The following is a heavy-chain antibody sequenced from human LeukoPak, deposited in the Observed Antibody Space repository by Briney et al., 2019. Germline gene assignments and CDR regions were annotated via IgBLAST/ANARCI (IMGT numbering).Heavy chain of an antibody. V-gene: IGHV1-46*01. CDR3: ASSSGRTDYYYYMDV. Sequence: ASVKVSCKASGYTFTSYYMHWVRQAPGQGLEWMGIINPSGGSTSYAQKFQGRVTMTRDISTSTVYMELSSLRSEDTAVYYCASSSGRTDYYYYMDVWGKGTTVTVSS. J-gene: IGHJ6*03. CDR1: GYTFTSYY. CDR2: INPSGGST. D-gene: IGHD3-22*01.